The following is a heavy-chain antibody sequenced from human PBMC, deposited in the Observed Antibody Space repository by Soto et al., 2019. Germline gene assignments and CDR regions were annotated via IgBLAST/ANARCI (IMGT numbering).Heavy chain of an antibody. J-gene: IGHJ3*02. CDR1: GGTFSSYA. CDR3: ESPNITSIVVSLNSRAAFDS. D-gene: IGHD3-22*01. CDR2: IIPIFGTA. V-gene: IGHV1-69*06. Sequence: SVKVSCKASGGTFSSYASSWVRQAPGQGLEWMGGIIPIFGTANYAQNFQGRLTITADKSTSTAYMELSSLRSEDTAVYYCESPNITSIVVSLNSRAAFDSWGRVTMFTVSS.